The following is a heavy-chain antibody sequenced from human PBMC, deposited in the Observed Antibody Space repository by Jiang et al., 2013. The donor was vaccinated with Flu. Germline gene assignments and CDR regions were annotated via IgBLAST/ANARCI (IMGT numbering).Heavy chain of an antibody. J-gene: IGHJ4*02. CDR3: ARSAMAFYFDY. Sequence: PSLKSRVTISVDTSKNQFSLKLSSVTAADTAVYYCARSAMAFYFDYWGQGTLVTVSS. V-gene: IGHV4-59*01. D-gene: IGHD5-18*01.